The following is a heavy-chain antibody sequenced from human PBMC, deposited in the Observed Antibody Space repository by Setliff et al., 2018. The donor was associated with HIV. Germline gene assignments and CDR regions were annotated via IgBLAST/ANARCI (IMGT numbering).Heavy chain of an antibody. V-gene: IGHV3-15*07. CDR3: TTYPNANIRY. CDR2: IKSKTDGETT. D-gene: IGHD2-2*01. J-gene: IGHJ4*02. CDR1: GFTFSNAW. Sequence: GGSLRLSCAASGFTFSNAWMNWVRQAPGKGLEWVGRIKSKTDGETTDHGPPVRGRFTISRDDSINTLYLQMNSLKTEDTAVYYCTTYPNANIRYWGRGTLVTVSS.